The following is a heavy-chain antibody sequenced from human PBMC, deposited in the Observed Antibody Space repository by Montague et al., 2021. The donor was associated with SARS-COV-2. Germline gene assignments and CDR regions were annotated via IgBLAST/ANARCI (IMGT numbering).Heavy chain of an antibody. J-gene: IGHJ2*01. CDR1: GGSISSYY. V-gene: IGHV4-59*12. CDR3: ARSTFYSSGWWDNWYFDL. D-gene: IGHD6-19*01. CDR2: IYYSGST. Sequence: SETLSLTCTVSGGSISSYYWSWIRQPPGKGLEWIGYIYYSGSTNYNPSLKSRVTISVDTPKNQFSLKLSSVTAADTAVYYCARSTFYSSGWWDNWYFDLWGRGTLVTVSS.